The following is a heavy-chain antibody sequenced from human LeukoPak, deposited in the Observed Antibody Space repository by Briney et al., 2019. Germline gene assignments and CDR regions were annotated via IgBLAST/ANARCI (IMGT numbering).Heavy chain of an antibody. V-gene: IGHV3-23*01. J-gene: IGHJ4*02. CDR2: MSASGDST. D-gene: IGHD3-10*01. CDR1: GFTFSSYA. CDR3: TKSEGMKIYDY. Sequence: PGGSLRLSCAASGFTFSSYAMSWVRQAPGKGLEWVSGMSASGDSTYYADSVKGRFTISRDNSKDTLYLQMNSLRAEDTAIYYCTKSEGMKIYDYWGQGTLVTVSS.